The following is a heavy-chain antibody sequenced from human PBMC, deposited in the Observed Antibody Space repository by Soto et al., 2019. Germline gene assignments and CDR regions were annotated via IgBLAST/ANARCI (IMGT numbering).Heavy chain of an antibody. CDR1: GFTFSNYA. CDR2: ISYDGSNK. J-gene: IGHJ6*02. CDR3: ARALYCTSTSCYIAVSVLGMDV. V-gene: IGHV3-30-3*01. Sequence: HPGGSLRLSCVASGFTFSNYAMHWVRQAPGKGLEWVSVISYDGSNKYFAASVKGRFTLSRDNSKNTLYLQMNSLRPEDTAVYYCARALYCTSTSCYIAVSVLGMDVWGQGTTVTVSS. D-gene: IGHD2-2*02.